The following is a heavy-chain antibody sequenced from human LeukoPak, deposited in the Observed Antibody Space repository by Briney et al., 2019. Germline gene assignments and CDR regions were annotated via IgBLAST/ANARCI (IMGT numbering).Heavy chain of an antibody. Sequence: SETLSLTCTVSGGSISPYYWSWIRQPPGKGLEWIGYIYYSGNTNYNPSLKSRVTISVDTSKNQFSLKLSSVTAADTAVYYCAGNYYGSGSYYSEDRYWGQGTLVTVSS. CDR1: GGSISPYY. CDR2: IYYSGNT. J-gene: IGHJ4*02. CDR3: AGNYYGSGSYYSEDRY. V-gene: IGHV4-59*08. D-gene: IGHD3-10*01.